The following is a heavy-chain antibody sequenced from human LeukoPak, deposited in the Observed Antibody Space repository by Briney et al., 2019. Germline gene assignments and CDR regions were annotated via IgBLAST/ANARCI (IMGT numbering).Heavy chain of an antibody. J-gene: IGHJ4*02. Sequence: GGSLRLSCAASGFTFSSYWMHWVRQAPGKGLVWVSGINSDGTSPIYADSVKGRFTISRDNAKKTLYLQMNSLRAEDTAVYYCSRGYSGGFDYWGQGTLVTVSS. CDR3: SRGYSGGFDY. CDR1: GFTFSSYW. CDR2: INSDGTSP. V-gene: IGHV3-74*01. D-gene: IGHD2-15*01.